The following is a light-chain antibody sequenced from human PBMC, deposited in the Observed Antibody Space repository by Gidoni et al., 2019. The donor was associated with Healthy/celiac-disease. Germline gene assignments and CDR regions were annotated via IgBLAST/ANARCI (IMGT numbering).Light chain of an antibody. J-gene: IGKJ4*01. Sequence: DIQMTKSPSSLSASVGDSVTITCRASTSISSYINWYQQKPGKAPKLLIYAASSLHSGVPSRFSGSASRTDFTLTISSLQPEYFATYYCQQSYCTPLTFXGXTKVEIK. CDR3: QQSYCTPLT. CDR2: AAS. V-gene: IGKV1-39*01. CDR1: TSISSY.